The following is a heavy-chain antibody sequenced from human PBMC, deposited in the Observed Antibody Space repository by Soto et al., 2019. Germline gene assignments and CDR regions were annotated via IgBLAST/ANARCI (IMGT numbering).Heavy chain of an antibody. D-gene: IGHD3-3*01. J-gene: IGHJ5*02. Sequence: ASVKVSCKASGYTFTSYDINWVRQATGQGLEWMGWMNPNSGNTGYAQKFQGRVTMTRNTSISTAYMELSSLRSEDTAVYYCARGPELRFLEWLLRRAWFDPWGQGTLVTVSS. CDR1: GYTFTSYD. CDR3: ARGPELRFLEWLLRRAWFDP. CDR2: MNPNSGNT. V-gene: IGHV1-8*01.